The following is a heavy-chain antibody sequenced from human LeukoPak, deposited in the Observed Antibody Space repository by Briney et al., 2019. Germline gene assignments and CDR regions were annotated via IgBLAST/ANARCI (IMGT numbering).Heavy chain of an antibody. CDR1: GGSISSSSYY. V-gene: IGHV3-23*01. CDR2: ISGSGGST. Sequence: QPSETLSLTCTVSGGSISSSSYYWGWIRQPPGKGLEWVSAISGSGGSTYYADSVKGRFTISRDNSKNTLYLQMNSLRAEDTAVYYCAKVGAVAGSNWFDLWGQGTLVTVSS. J-gene: IGHJ5*02. D-gene: IGHD6-19*01. CDR3: AKVGAVAGSNWFDL.